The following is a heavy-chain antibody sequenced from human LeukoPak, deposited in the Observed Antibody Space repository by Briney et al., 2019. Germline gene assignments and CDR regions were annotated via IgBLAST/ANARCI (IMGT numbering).Heavy chain of an antibody. CDR1: GYTFTSYG. CDR2: ISAYNGNT. CDR3: ARAGMGFYYYYMDV. D-gene: IGHD1-14*01. J-gene: IGHJ6*03. V-gene: IGHV1-18*01. Sequence: GASVKVSCKASGYTFTSYGISWVRQAPGQGLEWMGWISAYNGNTNYAQKLQGRVTTTTDTSTSTAYMELRSLRSDDTAVYYCARAGMGFYYYYMDVWGKGTTVTVSS.